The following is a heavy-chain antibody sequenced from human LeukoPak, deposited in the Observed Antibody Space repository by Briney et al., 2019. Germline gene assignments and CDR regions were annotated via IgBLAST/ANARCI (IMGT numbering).Heavy chain of an antibody. CDR3: ARGDSSGYLLFDY. CDR1: GGSISSYY. V-gene: IGHV4-59*01. J-gene: IGHJ4*02. D-gene: IGHD3-22*01. Sequence: SETLSLTCTVSGGSISSYYWSWIRQPPGKGLEWIGYIYYSGSTNCNPSLKSRVTISVDTSKNQFSLKLSSVTAADTAVYYCARGDSSGYLLFDYWGQGTLVTVSS. CDR2: IYYSGST.